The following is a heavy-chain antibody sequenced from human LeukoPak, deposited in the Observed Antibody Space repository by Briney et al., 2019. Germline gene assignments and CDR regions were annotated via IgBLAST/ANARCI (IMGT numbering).Heavy chain of an antibody. V-gene: IGHV1-2*07. D-gene: IGHD3-16*01. CDR3: ARASFWESPINWFDP. CDR1: GYTFTGYY. Sequence: ASVKVSCKASGYTFTGYYMHWVRQAPGQGLEWMGWINPNSGGTNYAPSFQGRVTMTRDGSISTVYMELTRLTSDDTAVFYCARASFWESPINWFDPWGQGTLVTVSS. CDR2: INPNSGGT. J-gene: IGHJ5*02.